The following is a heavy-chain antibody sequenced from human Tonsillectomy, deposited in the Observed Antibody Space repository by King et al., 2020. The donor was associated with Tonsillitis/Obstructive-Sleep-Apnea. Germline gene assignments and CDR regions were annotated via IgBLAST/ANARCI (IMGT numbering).Heavy chain of an antibody. J-gene: IGHJ4*02. CDR2: IYYSGST. D-gene: IGHD2-15*01. CDR3: AREGRISYYFDY. V-gene: IGHV4-59*01. CDR1: GGSTSSYY. Sequence: VQLQESGPGLVKPSETLSLTCTVSGGSTSSYYWSWIRQPPGKGLEWIGYIYYSGSTNYNPSLKSRVTISVDTSKNQFSLKLSSVTAADTAVYYCAREGRISYYFDYWGQGTLVTVSS.